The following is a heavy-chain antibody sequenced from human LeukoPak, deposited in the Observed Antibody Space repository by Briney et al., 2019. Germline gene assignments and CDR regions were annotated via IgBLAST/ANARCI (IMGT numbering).Heavy chain of an antibody. CDR3: AREILAPGKTHDY. CDR1: GFTFDDYA. J-gene: IGHJ4*02. Sequence: GGSLRLSCAASGFTFDDYAMHWVRQAPGKVLEWVSGINWNGGSTDYADSVKGRFTISRDNAKNTLFLQMSSLRAEDTAVYFCAREILAPGKTHDYWGQGTLVTVSS. V-gene: IGHV3-20*04. CDR2: INWNGGST.